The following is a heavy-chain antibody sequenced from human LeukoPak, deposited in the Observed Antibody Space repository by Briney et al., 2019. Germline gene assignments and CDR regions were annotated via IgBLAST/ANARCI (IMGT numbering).Heavy chain of an antibody. J-gene: IGHJ4*02. D-gene: IGHD3-22*01. CDR2: ISSSSSYI. CDR1: GFTFSSYS. CDR3: ARNQGYYDSSGPPGFDY. Sequence: GGSLRLSCAASGFTFSSYSMNWVRQAPGKGLEWVSSISSSSSYIYYADSVKGRFTISRDNAKNSLYLQMDSLRAEDTAVYYCARNQGYYDSSGPPGFDYWGQGTLVTVSS. V-gene: IGHV3-21*01.